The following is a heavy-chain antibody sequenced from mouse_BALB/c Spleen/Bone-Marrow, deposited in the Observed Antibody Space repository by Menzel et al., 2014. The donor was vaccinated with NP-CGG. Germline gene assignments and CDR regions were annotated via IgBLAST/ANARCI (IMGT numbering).Heavy chain of an antibody. CDR3: TRGGNWEDFDY. CDR1: GFTFSSFG. V-gene: IGHV5-17*02. Sequence: EVKLVESGGGLVQPGGSRKLSCAASGFTFSSFGMHWVRQAPERGLEWVAYISSGSSTIYYADTVEGRFTISRDNPKNTLFLQMTSLRSEDTAMYYCTRGGNWEDFDYWGQGTTLTVSS. D-gene: IGHD4-1*01. J-gene: IGHJ2*01. CDR2: ISSGSSTI.